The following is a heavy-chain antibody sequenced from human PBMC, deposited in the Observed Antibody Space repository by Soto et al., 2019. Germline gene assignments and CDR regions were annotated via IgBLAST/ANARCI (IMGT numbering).Heavy chain of an antibody. D-gene: IGHD6-6*01. J-gene: IGHJ3*02. CDR2: IYYTGST. CDR1: GGSISSSSYY. Sequence: QLQLQESGPGLVKPSETLSLTCTVSGGSISSSSYYWGWIRQPPGKGLEWIVSIYYTGSTYYNPSLKRRATISIDTSKNQLSLKLSSVTAADTAVYYCARELEYSSPSGAFDIWGQGTMVTVSS. V-gene: IGHV4-39*02. CDR3: ARELEYSSPSGAFDI.